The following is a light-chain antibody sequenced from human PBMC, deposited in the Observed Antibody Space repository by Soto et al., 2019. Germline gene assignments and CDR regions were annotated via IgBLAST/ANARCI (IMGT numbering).Light chain of an antibody. Sequence: SALTQPASLSVSPGQSITISFTGTSSDIGTYNLVSWYQHYPGKAPKLMIYEGIKRPSGVSNRFSGSKSGNTAFLTISGLQAEDEADYYCCSYAGSGTDNYVFGSGTKSPS. J-gene: IGLJ1*01. CDR1: SSDIGTYNL. V-gene: IGLV2-23*01. CDR2: EGI. CDR3: CSYAGSGTDNYV.